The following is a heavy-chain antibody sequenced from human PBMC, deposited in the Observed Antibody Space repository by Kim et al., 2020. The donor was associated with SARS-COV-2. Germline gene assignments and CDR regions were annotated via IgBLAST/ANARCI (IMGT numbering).Heavy chain of an antibody. D-gene: IGHD2-21*02. J-gene: IGHJ4*02. CDR3: ARFVVVTAIEGFDY. CDR2: IIPILGIA. V-gene: IGHV1-69*04. Sequence: SVKVSCKASGGTFSSYAISWVRQAPGQGLEWMGRIIPILGIANYAQKFQGRVTITADKSTSTAYMELSSLRSEDTAVYYCARFVVVTAIEGFDYWGQGTLVTVPS. CDR1: GGTFSSYA.